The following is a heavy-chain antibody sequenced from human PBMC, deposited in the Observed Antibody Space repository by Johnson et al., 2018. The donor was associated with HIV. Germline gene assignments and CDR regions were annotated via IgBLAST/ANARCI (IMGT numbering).Heavy chain of an antibody. J-gene: IGHJ3*02. CDR3: AKIRSQYTGALDI. CDR1: GFTFSSYA. CDR2: VRGIAASP. V-gene: IGHV3-23*04. Sequence: VQLVESGGGLVQPGGSLRLSCAASGFTFSSYAMSWVRQAPGKGLEWVAAVRGIAASPYYADSVKGRFTISRDNSKHTLFLQMNSLRAEDTAVYYCAKIRSQYTGALDIWGQGTMVTVSS. D-gene: IGHD1-26*01.